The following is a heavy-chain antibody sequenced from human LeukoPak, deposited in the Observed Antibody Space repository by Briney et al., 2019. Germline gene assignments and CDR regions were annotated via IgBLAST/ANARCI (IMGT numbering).Heavy chain of an antibody. D-gene: IGHD3-9*01. CDR3: VRPDDNSFDF. CDR2: IYETGST. CDR1: GGSLSSSSYY. V-gene: IGHV4-39*01. Sequence: SETPSLTCSVSGGSLSSSSYYWGWIRQPPGRGLEWIGNIYETGSTNYNPSLKSRVTISVDTSKNQFSLKLSSVTAADTAVYYCVRPDDNSFDFWGQGTMVTVSS. J-gene: IGHJ3*01.